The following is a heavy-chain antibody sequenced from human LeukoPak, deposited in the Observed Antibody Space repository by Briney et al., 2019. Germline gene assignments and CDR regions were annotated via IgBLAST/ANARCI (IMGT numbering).Heavy chain of an antibody. CDR2: ISGSGGST. J-gene: IGHJ4*02. CDR3: AKDLSGSLVGATIDY. V-gene: IGHV3-23*01. CDR1: GFTFSSYA. D-gene: IGHD1-26*01. Sequence: PGGSLRLSCAASGFTFSSYAMSWVRQAPGKGLEWVSAISGSGGSTYYADSVKGRFTISRDNSKNTLYLQMNSLRAEGTAVYYCAKDLSGSLVGATIDYWGQGTLVTVSS.